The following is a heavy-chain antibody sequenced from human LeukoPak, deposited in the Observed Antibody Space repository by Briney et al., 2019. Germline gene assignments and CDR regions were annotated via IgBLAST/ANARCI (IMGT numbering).Heavy chain of an antibody. CDR3: ARVSATEIPLFDY. CDR1: GFTFSSYS. J-gene: IGHJ4*02. V-gene: IGHV3-48*01. Sequence: GGSLSLSCAASGFTFSSYSMNWVRQAPGKGLEWVSYISSSSSTIYYADSVKGRFTISRDNAKNSLYLQMNSLRVEDTAVYYCARVSATEIPLFDYWGQGALVTVSS. D-gene: IGHD2-21*01. CDR2: ISSSSSTI.